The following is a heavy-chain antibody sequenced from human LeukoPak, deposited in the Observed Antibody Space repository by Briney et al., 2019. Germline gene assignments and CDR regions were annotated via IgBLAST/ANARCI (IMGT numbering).Heavy chain of an antibody. CDR2: INHSGST. CDR1: GGSFSGYY. J-gene: IGHJ5*02. V-gene: IGHV4-34*01. Sequence: SETLSLTCAVYGGSFSGYYWSWIRQPPGKGLEWIGEINHSGSTNYNPSLKSRVTISVDTSKNQFSLKLSSVTAADTAVYYCARKGIVVVPAAMLSWFDPWGQGTLVTVSS. D-gene: IGHD2-2*01. CDR3: ARKGIVVVPAAMLSWFDP.